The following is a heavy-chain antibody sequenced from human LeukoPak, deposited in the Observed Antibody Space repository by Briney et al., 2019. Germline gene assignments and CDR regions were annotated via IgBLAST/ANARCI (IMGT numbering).Heavy chain of an antibody. D-gene: IGHD3-16*01. CDR1: GFTFSSSD. J-gene: IGHJ4*02. Sequence: PGGSLRLSCAASGFTFSSSDMHWVRQAPGKGLEWVAVISYDGSNKYYADSVKGRFTISRDNSKNTLYLQMNSLRAEDTAVYYCARAKPASAYYFDYWGQGTLVTVSS. V-gene: IGHV3-30-3*01. CDR3: ARAKPASAYYFDY. CDR2: ISYDGSNK.